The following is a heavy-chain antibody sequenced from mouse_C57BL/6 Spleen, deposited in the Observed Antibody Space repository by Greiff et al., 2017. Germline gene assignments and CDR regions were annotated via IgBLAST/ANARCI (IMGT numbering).Heavy chain of an antibody. D-gene: IGHD4-1*01. V-gene: IGHV1-59*01. CDR1: GYTFTSYW. J-gene: IGHJ4*01. CDR2: IDPSDSYT. CDR3: ASRGLGPFMDY. Sequence: QVHVKQSGAELVRPGTSVKLSCKASGYTFTSYWMHWVKQRPGQGLEWIGVIDPSDSYTNYNQKFKGKATLTVDTSSSTAYMQLSSLTSEDSAVYYCASRGLGPFMDYGGQGTSVTVSS.